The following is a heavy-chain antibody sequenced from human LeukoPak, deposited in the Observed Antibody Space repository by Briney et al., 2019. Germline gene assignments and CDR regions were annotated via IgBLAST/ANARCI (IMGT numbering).Heavy chain of an antibody. J-gene: IGHJ4*02. Sequence: GASVKVSCKASGYTFTTYGLSWVRQAPGQGLEWLGWISTYDDNIKYAQSLRGRLTLTIDTSTSTAYMELSRLRSDDTAVYYCARVKTMIIVVSLFDYWGQGTLVTVSS. CDR1: GYTFTTYG. CDR2: ISTYDDNI. D-gene: IGHD3-22*01. V-gene: IGHV1-18*01. CDR3: ARVKTMIIVVSLFDY.